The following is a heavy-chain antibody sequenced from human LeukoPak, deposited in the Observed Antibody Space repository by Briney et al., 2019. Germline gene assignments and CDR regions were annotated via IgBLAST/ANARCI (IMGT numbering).Heavy chain of an antibody. Sequence: GGSLRLSCAASGFTFNNYAMHWVRQAPGKGLGWVAVISYNGNNKYYAESVKGRFTISRDNSQSTLYLQMNSLSPEDTAMYYSAGTKPTTDYWGQGTLVTVSS. J-gene: IGHJ4*02. CDR1: GFTFNNYA. D-gene: IGHD1-1*01. CDR2: ISYNGNNK. CDR3: AGTKPTTDY. V-gene: IGHV3-30-3*01.